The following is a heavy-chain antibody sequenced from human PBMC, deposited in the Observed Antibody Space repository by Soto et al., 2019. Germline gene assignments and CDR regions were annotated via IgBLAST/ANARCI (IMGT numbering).Heavy chain of an antibody. J-gene: IGHJ3*02. CDR1: GYTFTSYD. CDR3: ATYRTKSPVAFDI. V-gene: IGHV1-8*01. Sequence: QVHLVQSGAEVKKPGASVKVSCKASGYTFTSYDIEWVRQATGQGPEWLGWMNLNSGNTGNAQKFQGRVTMTRNTSISTAYMELSSLTSEDTAVYYCATYRTKSPVAFDIWGHGTEVTVSS. CDR2: MNLNSGNT. D-gene: IGHD3-16*02.